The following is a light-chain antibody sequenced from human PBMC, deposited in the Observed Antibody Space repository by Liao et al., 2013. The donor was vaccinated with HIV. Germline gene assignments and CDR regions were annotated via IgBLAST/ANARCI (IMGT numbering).Light chain of an antibody. CDR1: ALPKQY. V-gene: IGLV3-1*01. CDR2: QDT. Sequence: SYELTQPPSVSVSPGQTARITCSGDALPKQYAYWYQQKPGQSPVLVIYQDTKRPSGIPERFSGSNSGNTATLTISGTQAVDEADYYCQAWDTTSLYVFGTGTKVTVL. J-gene: IGLJ1*01. CDR3: QAWDTTSLYV.